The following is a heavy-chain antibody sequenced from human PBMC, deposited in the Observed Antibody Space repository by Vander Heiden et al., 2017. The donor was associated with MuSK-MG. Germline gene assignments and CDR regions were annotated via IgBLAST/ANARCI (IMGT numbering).Heavy chain of an antibody. CDR3: AISQLERRVGWGGVKFDY. Sequence: QVQLVQSGAEVKKPGSSVKVSCKASGGTFSSYAISWVRQAPGQGLEWMGGIIPIFGTANYAQKFQGRVTITADESTSTAYMELSSLRSEDTAVYYCAISQLERRVGWGGVKFDYWGQGTLVTVSS. CDR1: GGTFSSYA. CDR2: IIPIFGTA. D-gene: IGHD1-1*01. J-gene: IGHJ4*02. V-gene: IGHV1-69*01.